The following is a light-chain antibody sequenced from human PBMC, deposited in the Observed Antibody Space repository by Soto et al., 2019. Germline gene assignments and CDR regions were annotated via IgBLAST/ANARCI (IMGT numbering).Light chain of an antibody. CDR2: DAS. CDR1: QSISSW. CDR3: QQYASSFMYT. Sequence: DIQMTQSPSTLSASVGDRVTITCRASQSISSWLAWYQQKPGKAPKVLIYDASTLESGVPSRFSASGSGTEFTLTISSLQPEDFATYYCQQYASSFMYTFGQGTKLEI. J-gene: IGKJ2*01. V-gene: IGKV1-5*01.